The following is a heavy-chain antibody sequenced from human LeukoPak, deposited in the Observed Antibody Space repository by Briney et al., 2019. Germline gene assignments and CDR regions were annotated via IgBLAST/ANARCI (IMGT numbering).Heavy chain of an antibody. CDR2: IYSSGNT. J-gene: IGHJ4*02. V-gene: IGHV4-4*07. Sequence: SETLSLTCTVSGASVGDYYWSWIRQAAGKGLEWLGRIYSSGNTIYNPSLQSRVTISVDVSKNQFSLRLISMTAAVTGIYYCAVDNRDFWGRGTLVTVSS. CDR3: AVDNRDF. D-gene: IGHD2/OR15-2a*01. CDR1: GASVGDYY.